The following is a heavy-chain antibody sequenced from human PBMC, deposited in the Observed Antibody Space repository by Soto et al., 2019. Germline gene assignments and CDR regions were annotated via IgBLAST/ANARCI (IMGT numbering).Heavy chain of an antibody. CDR1: GYTFTGYF. Sequence: QVQLVQSGAAVKKPGASVKVSCNTSGYTFTGYFIHWVRQAPGQGLEWMGWINPNSGGAHFAQNFQGWVTMTWDTSISTAYMELSRLKSDDTAMYYSASGNPGDYVGAYLGYWGKGALVTVSS. D-gene: IGHD4-17*01. V-gene: IGHV1-2*04. CDR2: INPNSGGA. CDR3: ASGNPGDYVGAYLGY. J-gene: IGHJ4*02.